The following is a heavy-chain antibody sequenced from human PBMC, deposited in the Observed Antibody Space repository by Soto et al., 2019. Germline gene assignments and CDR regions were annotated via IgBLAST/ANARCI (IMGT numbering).Heavy chain of an antibody. D-gene: IGHD6-19*01. CDR3: AKVESSGRYYYYGMDV. V-gene: IGHV3-30*18. Sequence: SLRLSCAASGFTFSSYGMHWVRQAPGKGLEWVAVISYDGSNKYYADSVKGRFTISRDNSKNTLYLQMNSLRAEDTAVYYCAKVESSGRYYYYGMDVWGQGTTVTVSS. J-gene: IGHJ6*02. CDR2: ISYDGSNK. CDR1: GFTFSSYG.